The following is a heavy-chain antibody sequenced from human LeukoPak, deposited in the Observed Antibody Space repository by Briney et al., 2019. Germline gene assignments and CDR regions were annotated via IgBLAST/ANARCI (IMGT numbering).Heavy chain of an antibody. Sequence: SVKVSCKASGGTFSSYAISWVRQAPGQGLEWMGGIIPIFGTANYAQKFQGRVTITADKSTSTAYMELSSLRSEDTAVYYCATSYNYDSSGTSDYWGQGTLVTVSS. CDR2: IIPIFGTA. CDR1: GGTFSSYA. V-gene: IGHV1-69*06. CDR3: ATSYNYDSSGTSDY. D-gene: IGHD3-22*01. J-gene: IGHJ4*02.